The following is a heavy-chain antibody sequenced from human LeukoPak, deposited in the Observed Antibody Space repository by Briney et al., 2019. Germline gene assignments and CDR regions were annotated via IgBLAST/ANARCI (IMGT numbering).Heavy chain of an antibody. CDR3: ARQNTPHGNFDY. CDR2: IGVAANT. Sequence: GGSLRLSCAASGFTFSSHDMHWVRQATGKGLEWVSAIGVAANTFYSGSVKSRFTISRENAKNSLYLLMSSLRAEDTAVYYCARQNTPHGNFDYWGQGTLVTVSS. CDR1: GFTFSSHD. V-gene: IGHV3-13*01. J-gene: IGHJ4*02. D-gene: IGHD1-26*01.